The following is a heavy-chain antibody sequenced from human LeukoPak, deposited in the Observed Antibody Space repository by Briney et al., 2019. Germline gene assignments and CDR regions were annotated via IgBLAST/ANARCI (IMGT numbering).Heavy chain of an antibody. CDR2: FDPEDVET. CDR3: AREAGRGELLIGDY. Sequence: ASVKVSCKVSGNTFTDLSMNWVRQAPGKGLEWMGGFDPEDVETIYAQKFQGRVTMTEDTSTETAYMELTSLRPEDTAVYYCAREAGRGELLIGDYWGQGTLVTVSS. D-gene: IGHD3-10*01. J-gene: IGHJ4*02. CDR1: GNTFTDLS. V-gene: IGHV1-24*01.